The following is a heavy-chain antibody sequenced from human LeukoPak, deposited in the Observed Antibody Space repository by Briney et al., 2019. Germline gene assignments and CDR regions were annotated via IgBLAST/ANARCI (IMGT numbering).Heavy chain of an antibody. Sequence: SLETLSLTCTVSGGSISSYYWTWIRQPPGKGLEWIGYIYYSGSTNYNPSLKSRVTISIGTSKNQFSLKLNSVTAADTAVYYCARLTGDPDAFDIWGQGTMVTVSS. CDR1: GGSISSYY. D-gene: IGHD7-27*01. CDR2: IYYSGST. CDR3: ARLTGDPDAFDI. V-gene: IGHV4-59*08. J-gene: IGHJ3*02.